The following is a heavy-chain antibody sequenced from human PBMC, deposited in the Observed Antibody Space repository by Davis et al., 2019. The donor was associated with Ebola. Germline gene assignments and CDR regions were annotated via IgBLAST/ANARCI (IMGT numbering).Heavy chain of an antibody. CDR1: GFTFSSYW. CDR2: IKHDESQR. J-gene: IGHJ4*02. Sequence: GGSLRLSCAASGFTFSSYWMSWVRQAPGKGLEWVANIKHDESQRYYADSVKGRFYISRDNSKNSLYLQINSLRAEDTAVYYCARDLKPASAGGVPSDQFDYWGQGTLVTVSS. D-gene: IGHD2-8*02. V-gene: IGHV3-7*01. CDR3: ARDLKPASAGGVPSDQFDY.